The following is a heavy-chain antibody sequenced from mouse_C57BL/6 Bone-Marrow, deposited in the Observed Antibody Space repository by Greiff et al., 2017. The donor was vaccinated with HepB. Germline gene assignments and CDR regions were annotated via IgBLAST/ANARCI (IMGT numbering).Heavy chain of an antibody. D-gene: IGHD1-1*01. CDR2: INPSTGGT. CDR3: EREDYGSSLYARDY. CDR1: GYSFTGYY. J-gene: IGHJ4*01. Sequence: VQLKESGPELVKPGASVKISCKASGYSFTGYYMNWVKQSPEKSLEWIGEINPSTGGTTYNQKFKAKATLTVDKSSSTAYMQLKSLTSEDSAVYYGEREDYGSSLYARDYWGQGTSVTVSS. V-gene: IGHV1-42*01.